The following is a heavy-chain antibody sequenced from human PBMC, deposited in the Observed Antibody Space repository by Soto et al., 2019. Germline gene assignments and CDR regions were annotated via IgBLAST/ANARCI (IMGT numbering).Heavy chain of an antibody. CDR2: MNPNSGNT. Sequence: ASVKVSCKASGYTFTGDDINWVRQATGQGLEWMGWMNPNSGNTGYAQKFQGRVTMTRNTSISTAYMELSSLRSEDTAVYYCARERSAAGTGWFDPWGQGTLVTVSS. V-gene: IGHV1-8*01. J-gene: IGHJ5*02. D-gene: IGHD6-13*01. CDR1: GYTFTGDD. CDR3: ARERSAAGTGWFDP.